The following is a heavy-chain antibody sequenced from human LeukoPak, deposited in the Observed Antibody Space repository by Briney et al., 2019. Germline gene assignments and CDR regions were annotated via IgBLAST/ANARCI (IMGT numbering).Heavy chain of an antibody. CDR1: GFTFSSYS. D-gene: IGHD3-16*01. Sequence: GGSLRLSCAASGFTFSSYSMNWVRQAPGKGLEWVSSISSSSSYIYYADSVKGRFTISRDNAKNSLYLQMNSLRAEDTAVYYCARDLGAIHQLAKYYFDYWGQGTLVTVSS. CDR3: ARDLGAIHQLAKYYFDY. V-gene: IGHV3-21*01. CDR2: ISSSSSYI. J-gene: IGHJ4*02.